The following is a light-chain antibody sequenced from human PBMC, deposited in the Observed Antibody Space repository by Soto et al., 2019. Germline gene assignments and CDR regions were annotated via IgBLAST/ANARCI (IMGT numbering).Light chain of an antibody. CDR2: GNN. CDR1: SSNIGAGYD. J-gene: IGLJ2*01. V-gene: IGLV1-40*01. Sequence: QSVLTQPPSVSGAPGQRVTISCTGSSSNIGAGYDVHWYQQLPGTAPKLLIYGNNNRPSGVPDRFSGSKSGTSASLAITGLQAEDEADYYCQSYDSSLSGSGVVGGGTKLTVL. CDR3: QSYDSSLSGSGV.